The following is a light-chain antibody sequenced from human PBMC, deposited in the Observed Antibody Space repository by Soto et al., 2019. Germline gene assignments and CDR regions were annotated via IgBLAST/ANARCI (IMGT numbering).Light chain of an antibody. CDR3: QQYNIWRSIS. V-gene: IGKV3-15*01. CDR2: DTS. CDR1: QSISNK. J-gene: IGKJ5*01. Sequence: EIVMTQSPATLSVSPGARATLSCRASQSISNKLAWYQHKPGQAPRLLIYDTSTRVAGIPARFTGSGSGTDFTLTISSLQSEDFAVYYCQQYNIWRSISFGQGTRLEIK.